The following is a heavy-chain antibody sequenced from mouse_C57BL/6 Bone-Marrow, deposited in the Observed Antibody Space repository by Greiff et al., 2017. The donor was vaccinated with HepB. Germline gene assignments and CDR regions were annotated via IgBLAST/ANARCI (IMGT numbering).Heavy chain of an antibody. CDR3: ARKRGTYYYGSWYFDV. CDR2: IYPGSGNT. D-gene: IGHD1-1*01. V-gene: IGHV1-76*01. CDR1: GYTFTDYY. Sequence: QVQLQQSGAELVRPGASVKLSCKASGYTFTDYYINWVKQRPGQGLEWIARIYPGSGNTYYNEKFKGKATLTAEKSSSTAYMQLSSLTSEDSAVYFCARKRGTYYYGSWYFDVWGTGTTVTVSS. J-gene: IGHJ1*03.